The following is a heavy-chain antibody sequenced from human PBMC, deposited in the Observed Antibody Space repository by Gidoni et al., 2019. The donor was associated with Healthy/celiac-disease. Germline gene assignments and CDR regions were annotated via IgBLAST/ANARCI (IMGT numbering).Heavy chain of an antibody. Sequence: QVQLQESGPGLVKPSQTLSLTCTVSGGSISSGGYYWSWIRQHPGKGLEWIGYIYYSGSTYYNPSLKSRVTISVDTSKNQFSLKLSSVTAADTAVYYCARVVFPHIRIVVAPHWFDPWGQGTLVTVSS. V-gene: IGHV4-31*03. CDR3: ARVVFPHIRIVVAPHWFDP. CDR1: GGSISSGGYY. CDR2: IYYSGST. J-gene: IGHJ5*02. D-gene: IGHD3-22*01.